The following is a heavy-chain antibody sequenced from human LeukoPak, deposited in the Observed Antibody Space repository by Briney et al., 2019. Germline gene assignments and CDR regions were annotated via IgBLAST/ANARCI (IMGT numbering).Heavy chain of an antibody. CDR3: ARGYYYDSSGYYYPNYYYYYMDV. Sequence: PSETLSLTCTVSGGSISSYYWSWIRQPPGKGLEWIGYIYYSGSTNYNPSLKSRVTISVDTSKNQFSLKLSSVTAADTAVYYCARGYYYDSSGYYYPNYYYYYMDVWGKGTTVTVSS. J-gene: IGHJ6*03. CDR1: GGSISSYY. CDR2: IYYSGST. D-gene: IGHD3-22*01. V-gene: IGHV4-59*12.